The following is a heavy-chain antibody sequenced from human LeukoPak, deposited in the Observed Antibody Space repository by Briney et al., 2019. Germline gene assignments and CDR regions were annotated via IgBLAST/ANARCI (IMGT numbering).Heavy chain of an antibody. Sequence: PGGSLRLSCTASGFTFSNYGMHWVRRAPGKGQERVAVVSRDGRTKYYGDSVQGRFTISRDNSKNTMFLQMNSLRPEDTAVYYCAKEWHSEGYGSYNDVWGQGTLVTVSS. D-gene: IGHD1-26*01. J-gene: IGHJ4*02. V-gene: IGHV3-30*18. CDR1: GFTFSNYG. CDR2: VSRDGRTK. CDR3: AKEWHSEGYGSYNDV.